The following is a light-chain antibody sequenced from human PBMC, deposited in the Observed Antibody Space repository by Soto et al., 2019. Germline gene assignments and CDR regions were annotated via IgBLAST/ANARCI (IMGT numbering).Light chain of an antibody. V-gene: IGKV4-1*01. Sequence: DIVMTQSPDSLAVSLGERATINCKSSQSILYISNNKNYLAWYQQKPGQPPKLLISWASTRESGVPDRFSGSASGTDFTLTISGLKAEDVAVYYCQQYYSTPRTFGQGTKVEIK. CDR3: QQYYSTPRT. J-gene: IGKJ1*01. CDR1: QSILYISNNKNY. CDR2: WAS.